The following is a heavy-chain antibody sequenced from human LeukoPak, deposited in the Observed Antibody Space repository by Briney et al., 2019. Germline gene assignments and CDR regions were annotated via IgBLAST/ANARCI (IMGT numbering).Heavy chain of an antibody. Sequence: GGSLRLSCAASGFTFSSYSMNWVRHPPGKGLERVLSISSSSSYIYYADSVKGRFTISRDNAKNSLYLQMNSLRAEDTAVYYCARNCRPIAAAGNGMDVWGKGTTVTVSS. V-gene: IGHV3-21*01. D-gene: IGHD6-13*01. CDR3: ARNCRPIAAAGNGMDV. J-gene: IGHJ6*04. CDR1: GFTFSSYS. CDR2: ISSSSSYI.